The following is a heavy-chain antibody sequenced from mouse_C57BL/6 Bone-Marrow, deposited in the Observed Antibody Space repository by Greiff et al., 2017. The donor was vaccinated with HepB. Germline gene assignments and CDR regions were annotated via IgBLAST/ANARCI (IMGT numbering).Heavy chain of an antibody. CDR3: ARPFYYDYDGFAY. D-gene: IGHD2-4*01. CDR2: ISYDGSN. V-gene: IGHV3-6*01. Sequence: EVKLQESGPGLVKPSQSLSLTCSVTGYSITSGYYWNWIRQFPGNKLEWMGYISYDGSNNYNPSLKNRISITRDTSKNQFFLKLNSVTTEDTATYYCARPFYYDYDGFAYWGQGTLVTVSA. J-gene: IGHJ3*01. CDR1: GYSITSGYY.